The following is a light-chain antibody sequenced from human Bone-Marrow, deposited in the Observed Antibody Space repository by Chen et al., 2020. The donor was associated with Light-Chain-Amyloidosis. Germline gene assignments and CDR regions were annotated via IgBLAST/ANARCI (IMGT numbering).Light chain of an antibody. CDR3: QVWDTSSDHPV. J-gene: IGLJ2*01. CDR1: NIGSRT. CDR2: DGS. Sequence: SYVLTQTPSVSVAQGQTATITCGGTNIGSRTVHWYQQKPGQAPVVVVYDGSDRPSGLPERFSGSNSGNTATLTISRVDGGDEADYYCQVWDTSSDHPVFGGGTKVTVL. V-gene: IGLV3-21*02.